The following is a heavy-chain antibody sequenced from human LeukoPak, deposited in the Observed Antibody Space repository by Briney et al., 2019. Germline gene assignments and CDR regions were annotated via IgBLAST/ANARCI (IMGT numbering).Heavy chain of an antibody. CDR2: INHSGST. CDR3: ARYRVRSRFDC. J-gene: IGHJ4*02. V-gene: IGHV4-34*01. D-gene: IGHD3-10*01. CDR1: GGSFSGYY. Sequence: SETLSLTCAVYGGSFSGYYWSWIRQPPGKGLEWIGEINHSGSTNYNPSLKSRVTISVDTSKNQFSLKLSSVTAADTAVYYCARYRVRSRFDCWGQGTLVTVSS.